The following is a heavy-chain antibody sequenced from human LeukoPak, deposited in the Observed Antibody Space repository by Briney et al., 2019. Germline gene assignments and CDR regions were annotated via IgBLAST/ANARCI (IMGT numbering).Heavy chain of an antibody. V-gene: IGHV3-15*01. CDR2: VKSKIEGGTT. D-gene: IGHD2-2*01. J-gene: IGHJ1*01. CDR1: GFTFSNAW. Sequence: GGSLRLSCAASGFTFSNAWVTWVRQAPGKGLEWVGRVKSKIEGGTTDYAAPVKGRFSISRDDSKDTQYLQMNSLKTEDTAVYYCATRGYCSSSSCYGIEHWGQGTLVTVSS. CDR3: ATRGYCSSSSCYGIEH.